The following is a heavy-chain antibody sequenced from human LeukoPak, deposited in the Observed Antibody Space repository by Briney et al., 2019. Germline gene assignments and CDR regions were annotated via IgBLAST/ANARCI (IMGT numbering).Heavy chain of an antibody. CDR3: ARDMYYYDSSGPSYYYYGMDV. CDR1: GFTFSSYA. Sequence: TGRSLRLSCAAAGFTFSSYAMSWVRQAPGKGLEWVSTIPASVGSTYYADSVKGRFTISRDNSKNTLYLQVSSLRAEDTAVYYCARDMYYYDSSGPSYYYYGMDVWGQGTTVTVSS. V-gene: IGHV3-23*01. J-gene: IGHJ6*02. CDR2: IPASVGST. D-gene: IGHD3-22*01.